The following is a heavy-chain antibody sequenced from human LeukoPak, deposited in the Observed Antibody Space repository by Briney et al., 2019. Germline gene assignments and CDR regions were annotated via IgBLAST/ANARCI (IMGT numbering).Heavy chain of an antibody. CDR1: GFTFSTYW. V-gene: IGHV3-74*01. D-gene: IGHD5-12*01. CDR3: ARFPRDPWRFDY. Sequence: PGGSLRLSCATSGFTFSTYWMHWVRQTPGKELEWVARINSDGRTTVYADSVRGRFAISRDNTKNSLYLQMNSLRAEDTAVYYCARFPRDPWRFDYWGQGTLVTVSS. CDR2: INSDGRTT. J-gene: IGHJ4*02.